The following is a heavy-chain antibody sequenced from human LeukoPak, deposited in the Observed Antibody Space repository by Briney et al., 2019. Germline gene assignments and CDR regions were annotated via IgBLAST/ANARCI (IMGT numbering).Heavy chain of an antibody. CDR3: ARLYSGSYYDYYGMDV. J-gene: IGHJ6*02. CDR1: GGTFSSYT. V-gene: IGHV1-69*02. Sequence: ASVKVSCKASGGTFSSYTISWVRQAPGQGLEWMGRIIPILGIANYAQKFQGRVTITADKSTSTAYMELSSLRFEDTAVYYCARLYSGSYYDYYGMDVWGQGTTVTVSS. CDR2: IIPILGIA. D-gene: IGHD1-26*01.